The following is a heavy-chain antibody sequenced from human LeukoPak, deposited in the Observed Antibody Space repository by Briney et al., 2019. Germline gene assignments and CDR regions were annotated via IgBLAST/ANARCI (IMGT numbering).Heavy chain of an antibody. J-gene: IGHJ4*02. CDR3: ARRAGYYEYVWGSYRNPQPFDY. CDR2: INHSGST. Sequence: PSQTLSLTCAVYGGSFSGYYWSWISQPPGKGLEWIGEINHSGSTNYNPSLKSRVTISVDTSKNQFSLKLSSVTAADTAVYYCARRAGYYEYVWGSYRNPQPFDYWGQGTLVTVSS. CDR1: GGSFSGYY. D-gene: IGHD3-16*02. V-gene: IGHV4-34*01.